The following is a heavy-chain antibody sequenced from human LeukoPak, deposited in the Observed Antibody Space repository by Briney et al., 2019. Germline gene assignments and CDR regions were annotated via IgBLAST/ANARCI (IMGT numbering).Heavy chain of an antibody. CDR2: ISAYNGNT. J-gene: IGHJ6*02. CDR3: ARDPPRIVVVVAATNYYGMDV. D-gene: IGHD2-15*01. CDR1: GYTFTSYG. V-gene: IGHV1-18*01. Sequence: ASVKVSCKASGYTFTSYGISWVRQASGQGLEWMGWISAYNGNTNYAQKLQGRVTMTTDTSTSTAYMELRSPRSDDTAVYYCARDPPRIVVVVAATNYYGMDVWGQGTTVTVSS.